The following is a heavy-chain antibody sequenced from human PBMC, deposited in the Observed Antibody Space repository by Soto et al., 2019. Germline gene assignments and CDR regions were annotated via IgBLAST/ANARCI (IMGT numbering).Heavy chain of an antibody. V-gene: IGHV1-3*01. CDR2: INAGNGNT. Sequence: ASVKVSCKASGYTFTSYAMHWVRQAPGQRLEWMGWINAGNGNTKYSQKFQGRVTITRDTSASTAYMELSSLRSEDTAVYYCARALYCSSTSCPYYFDYRGQRTPVTVSS. CDR3: ARALYCSSTSCPYYFDY. CDR1: GYTFTSYA. D-gene: IGHD2-2*01. J-gene: IGHJ4*02.